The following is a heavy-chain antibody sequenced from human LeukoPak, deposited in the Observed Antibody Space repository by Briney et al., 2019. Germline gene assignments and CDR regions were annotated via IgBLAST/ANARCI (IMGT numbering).Heavy chain of an antibody. CDR2: ISSSAATI. CDR1: GFTFSIYE. J-gene: IGHJ4*02. CDR3: ARDRGLVLVTGTFDY. V-gene: IGHV3-48*03. Sequence: PGGSLRLSCAASGFTFSIYEMNWVRQAPGKGLEWVSYISSSAATIYYADSVKGRFTISRDNAKNSLYLQMNSLRAEDTAVYYCARDRGLVLVTGTFDYWGQGTLVTVSS. D-gene: IGHD2-8*02.